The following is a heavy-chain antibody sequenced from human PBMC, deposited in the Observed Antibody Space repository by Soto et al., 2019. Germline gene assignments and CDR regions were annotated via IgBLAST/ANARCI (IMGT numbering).Heavy chain of an antibody. CDR2: IIPIFGTA. CDR1: GGTLSSYA. V-gene: IGHV1-69*13. CDR3: ATLPVDTAMDQLDY. J-gene: IGHJ4*02. Sequence: PVKVSCEASGGTLSSYAISWVRQAPGQGLEWMGGIIPIFGTANYAQKFQGRVTITADESTSTAYMELSSLRSEDTAVYYCATLPVDTAMDQLDYWGQGTLVTVSS. D-gene: IGHD5-18*01.